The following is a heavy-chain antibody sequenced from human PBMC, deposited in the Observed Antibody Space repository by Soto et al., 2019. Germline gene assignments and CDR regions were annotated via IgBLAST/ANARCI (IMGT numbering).Heavy chain of an antibody. CDR1: GFTFSSYT. J-gene: IGHJ3*02. V-gene: IGHV3-30-3*01. Sequence: GGSLRLSCAASGFTFSSYTMHWVRQAPGKGLEWVAVISYDGSNKYYADSVKGRFTISRDNSKNTLYLQMNSLRAEDTAVYYCARDGRAFDIWGQGTMVTVSS. CDR3: ARDGRAFDI. CDR2: ISYDGSNK.